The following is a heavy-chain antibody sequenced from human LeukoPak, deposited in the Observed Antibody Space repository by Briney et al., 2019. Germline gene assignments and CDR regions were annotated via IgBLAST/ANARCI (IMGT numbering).Heavy chain of an antibody. V-gene: IGHV3-48*03. D-gene: IGHD3-10*01. J-gene: IGHJ5*02. CDR1: GFTFSSYE. CDR2: ISRSGSTG. CDR3: ARGTFYGSGSYVSWFDP. Sequence: GGSLRLSCAASGFTFSSYEMNWVRQAPGKGLEWVSYISRSGSTGYYADSVKGRFTISRDNAKNSLYLQMNSLRAEDTAVYYCARGTFYGSGSYVSWFDPWGQGTLVTVSA.